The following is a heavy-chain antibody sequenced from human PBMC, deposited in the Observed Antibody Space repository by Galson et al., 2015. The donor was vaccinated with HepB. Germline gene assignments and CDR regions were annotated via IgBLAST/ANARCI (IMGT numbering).Heavy chain of an antibody. CDR1: GGTFSSYA. D-gene: IGHD1-26*01. CDR3: ARYPLYSGSYGRSYYYGMDV. CDR2: IIPIFGIA. J-gene: IGHJ6*02. Sequence: SVKVSCKASGGTFSSYAISWVRQAPGQGLEWMGGIIPIFGIANYAQKFQGRVTITADKSTSTAYMELSSLRSEDTAVYYCARYPLYSGSYGRSYYYGMDVWGQGTTVTVSS. V-gene: IGHV1-69*10.